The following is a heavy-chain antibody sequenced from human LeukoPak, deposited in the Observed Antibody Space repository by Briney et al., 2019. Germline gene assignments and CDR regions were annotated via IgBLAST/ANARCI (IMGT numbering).Heavy chain of an antibody. V-gene: IGHV1-69*13. Sequence: ASVKVSCKASGYTFTSYGISWARQAPGQGLEWMGGIIPIFGTSNYAQKFQGRVTITADESTTTAYMELTSLRSEDTAVYYCARNGGICSGGSCKYNWFDPWGQGTLVTVSS. J-gene: IGHJ5*02. D-gene: IGHD2-15*01. CDR3: ARNGGICSGGSCKYNWFDP. CDR1: GYTFTSYG. CDR2: IIPIFGTS.